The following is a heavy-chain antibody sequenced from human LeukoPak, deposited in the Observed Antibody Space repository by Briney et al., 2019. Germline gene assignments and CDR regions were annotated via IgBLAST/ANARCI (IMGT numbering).Heavy chain of an antibody. CDR2: INPRGGST. Sequence: ASVKVSCKASGYTFTSYYMHWVRQAPGQGLEWMGIINPRGGSTSYAQKFQGRVTMTRDTSTSTVYMELSSLRSEDTAVYYCAKDGIGYCSSTSCYYYMDVWGKGPRSPSP. J-gene: IGHJ6*03. CDR1: GYTFTSYY. CDR3: AKDGIGYCSSTSCYYYMDV. D-gene: IGHD2-2*01. V-gene: IGHV1-46*01.